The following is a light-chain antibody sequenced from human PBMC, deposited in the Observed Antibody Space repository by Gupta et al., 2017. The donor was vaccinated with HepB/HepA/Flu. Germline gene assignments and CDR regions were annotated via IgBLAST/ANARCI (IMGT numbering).Light chain of an antibody. CDR2: DVS. CDR1: SSDVGGYNY. CDR3: SSYTSSSTYV. Sequence: QSALTQPASVFGSPGQSITISCTGTSSDVGGYNYVYWYQHHPGKVPKLLIYDVSNRPSGVSNRFSGSKSGNTASLTISGLQAEDEADYYCSSYTSSSTYVFGTGTQVTVL. V-gene: IGLV2-14*03. J-gene: IGLJ1*01.